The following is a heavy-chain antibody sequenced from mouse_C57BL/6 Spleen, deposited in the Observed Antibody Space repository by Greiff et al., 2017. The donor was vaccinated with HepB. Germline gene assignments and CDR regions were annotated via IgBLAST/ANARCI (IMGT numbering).Heavy chain of an antibody. V-gene: IGHV1-64*01. J-gene: IGHJ3*01. CDR3: AREGWLLKAWFAY. Sequence: VQLQESGAELVKPGASVKLSCKASGYTFTSYWMHWVKQRPGQGLEWIGMIHPNSGSTNYNEKFKSKATLTVDKSSSTAYMQLSSLTSEDSAVYYCAREGWLLKAWFAYWGQGTLVTVSA. CDR2: IHPNSGST. D-gene: IGHD2-3*01. CDR1: GYTFTSYW.